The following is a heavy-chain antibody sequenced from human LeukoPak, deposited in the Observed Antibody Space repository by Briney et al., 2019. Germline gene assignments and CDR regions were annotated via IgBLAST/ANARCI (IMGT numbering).Heavy chain of an antibody. CDR2: IYYSGST. D-gene: IGHD3-10*01. CDR3: ARATYYYGLYYFDY. CDR1: GGSISSYY. Sequence: SETLSLTCTVSGGSISSYYWSWIRQPPGKGLEWIGYIYYSGSTNYNPSLKSRVTISVDTSKNQFSLKLSSVTAADTAVYYCARATYYYGLYYFDYWGQGTLVTVSS. V-gene: IGHV4-59*12. J-gene: IGHJ4*02.